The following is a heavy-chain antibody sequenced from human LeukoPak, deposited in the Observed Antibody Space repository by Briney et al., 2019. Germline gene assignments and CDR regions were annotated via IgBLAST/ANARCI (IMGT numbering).Heavy chain of an antibody. CDR1: GFTFSNYW. J-gene: IGHJ4*02. CDR3: ARDSPSSTSWGY. Sequence: PGGSLRLSCAASGFTFSNYWMSWVRQAPGKGLEWVANIKGDGSEKYYVDSVKGRFTISRDNAKNSLYLQMNSLRAEDTAVYYCARDSPSSTSWGYWGQGTLVTVSS. D-gene: IGHD2-2*01. CDR2: IKGDGSEK. V-gene: IGHV3-7*01.